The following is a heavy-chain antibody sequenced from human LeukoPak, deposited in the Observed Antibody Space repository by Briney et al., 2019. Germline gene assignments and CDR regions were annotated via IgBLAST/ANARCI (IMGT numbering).Heavy chain of an antibody. V-gene: IGHV3-23*01. CDR2: ISGSGGST. CDR3: AKDPHLWPDAFDI. J-gene: IGHJ3*02. CDR1: GVTFSSDA. D-gene: IGHD3-10*01. Sequence: GGSLRLSCAPSGVTFSSDAMSWVPHAPGKGLEWVSAISGSGGSTYYADSVKGRFTISRDNSKNTLYLQMNSLRAEDTTVYYCAKDPHLWPDAFDIWGQGTMVTVSS.